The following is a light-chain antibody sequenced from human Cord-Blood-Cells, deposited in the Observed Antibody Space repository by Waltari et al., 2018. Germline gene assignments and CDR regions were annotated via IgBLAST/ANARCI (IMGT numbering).Light chain of an antibody. V-gene: IGLV2-23*02. Sequence: QSALTQPASVSGSPGQSITISCTGTSSDVGSYNLVSWYQQHPGKAPKLLIYEVSQRPSGVSKRFSGTKSGNTASLTISGLQAEDEADYYCCSYAGSSTFDVVFGGGTKLTVL. CDR2: EVS. CDR3: CSYAGSSTFDVV. J-gene: IGLJ2*01. CDR1: SSDVGSYNL.